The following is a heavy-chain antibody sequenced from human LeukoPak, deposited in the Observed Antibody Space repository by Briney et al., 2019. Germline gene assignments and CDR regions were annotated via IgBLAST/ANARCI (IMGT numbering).Heavy chain of an antibody. CDR1: GFTFSTYS. D-gene: IGHD4-17*01. V-gene: IGHV3-48*04. J-gene: IGHJ4*02. CDR2: ISSGSSTK. Sequence: GGSLRLSCAASGFTFSTYSINWVRQAPGKGLEWVSYISSGSSTKYYADSVKGRFTISRDNAKNSLYLQMNSLRAEDTAVYYCASRITVTTSYYWGQGTLVTVSS. CDR3: ASRITVTTSYY.